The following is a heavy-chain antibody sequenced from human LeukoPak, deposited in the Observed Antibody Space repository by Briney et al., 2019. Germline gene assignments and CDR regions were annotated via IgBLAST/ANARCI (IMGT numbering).Heavy chain of an antibody. D-gene: IGHD3-16*02. CDR1: GGSILCYW. V-gene: IGHV4-4*07. CDR2: NYTCGMT. J-gene: IGHJ4*02. CDR3: ARAGYTISSYRFDY. Sequence: PSDTLSLSCSVPGGSILCYWWSWIRQTAGKGLEFIGPNYTCGMTNYNPSLKSRVFMSVDTSKNQFSLELRSVTAADTAVYFCARAGYTISSYRFDYWGQGALVSVSS.